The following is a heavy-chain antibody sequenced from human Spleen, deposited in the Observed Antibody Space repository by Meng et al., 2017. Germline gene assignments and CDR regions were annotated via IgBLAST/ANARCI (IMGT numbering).Heavy chain of an antibody. Sequence: QVQLQQWGAGLLKPSETLSLTCAVYGGSFSGYYWSWIRQPPGKGLEWIGEINHSGSTNYNPSLKSRVTISVDTSKNQFSLKLSSVTAADTAVYYCVRSRAWVRTGFDPWGQGTLVTVSS. CDR2: INHSGST. V-gene: IGHV4-34*01. CDR1: GGSFSGYY. J-gene: IGHJ5*02. D-gene: IGHD1/OR15-1a*01. CDR3: VRSRAWVRTGFDP.